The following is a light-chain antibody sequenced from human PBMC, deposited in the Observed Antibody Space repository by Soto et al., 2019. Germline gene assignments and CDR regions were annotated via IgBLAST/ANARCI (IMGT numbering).Light chain of an antibody. CDR2: KAS. J-gene: IGKJ1*01. CDR3: QQYNSYSWT. Sequence: DIQITQCPCTLSASVGDRVTITCRASQSISSWLAWYQQKPGKAPKLLIYKASSLESGVPSRFSGSGSGTEFTLTISSLQPDDFATYYCQQYNSYSWTFGQGTKVDIK. V-gene: IGKV1-5*03. CDR1: QSISSW.